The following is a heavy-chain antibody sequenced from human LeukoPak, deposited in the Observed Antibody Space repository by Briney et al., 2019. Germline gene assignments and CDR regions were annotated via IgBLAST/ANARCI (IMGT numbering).Heavy chain of an antibody. CDR3: AKDSSSSSWYNSFGY. Sequence: GGSLRLSCAASGFTFSSYAMSWVRQAPGKGLEWVSAISGSGGSTYYADSVKGRFTISRDNSKNTLYLQMNSLRAEDTAVYYCAKDSSSSSWYNSFGYWGQGTLVTVSS. V-gene: IGHV3-23*01. D-gene: IGHD6-13*01. CDR2: ISGSGGST. J-gene: IGHJ4*02. CDR1: GFTFSSYA.